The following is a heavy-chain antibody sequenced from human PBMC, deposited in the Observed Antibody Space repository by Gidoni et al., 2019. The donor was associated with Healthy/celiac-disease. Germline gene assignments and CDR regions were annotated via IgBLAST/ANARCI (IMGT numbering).Heavy chain of an antibody. J-gene: IGHJ6*02. CDR3: ARGFRGAYCGGDCYSFSGMDV. Sequence: QVQLVQTGAEVKKPGSSVKVSCKASGGTVSSYAIRWVRQAPGQGLEWMGGIIPIFGTANYAQKFQGRVTITADESTSTAYMELNSLGSEDTAVYYCARGFRGAYCGGDCYSFSGMDVWGQGTTVTVSS. D-gene: IGHD2-21*02. V-gene: IGHV1-69*01. CDR1: GGTVSSYA. CDR2: IIPIFGTA.